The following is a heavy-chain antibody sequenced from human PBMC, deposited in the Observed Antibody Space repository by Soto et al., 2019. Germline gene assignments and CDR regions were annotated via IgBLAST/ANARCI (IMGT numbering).Heavy chain of an antibody. CDR3: ARGDCSGGSCQYYFDY. CDR2: SIPIFGTA. V-gene: IGHV1-69*01. J-gene: IGHJ4*02. Sequence: QVQLVQSGAAVKKPGSSVKFSCKASGGTFSSYAISWVRQAPGQGLEWMGGSIPIFGTANYAQRFQGRVKIAADESTSTAYMELSSLRSEDTAVYYCARGDCSGGSCQYYFDYWGQGTLVTVSS. D-gene: IGHD2-15*01. CDR1: GGTFSSYA.